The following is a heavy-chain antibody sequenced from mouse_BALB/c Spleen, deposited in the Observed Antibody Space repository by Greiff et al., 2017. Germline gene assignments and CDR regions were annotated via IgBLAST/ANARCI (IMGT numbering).Heavy chain of an antibody. CDR1: GYTFTDYE. D-gene: IGHD2-12*01. J-gene: IGHJ4*01. V-gene: IGHV1-15*01. Sequence: QVQLQQSGAELVRPGASVTLSCKASGYTFTDYEMHWVKQTPVHGLEWIGAIDPETGGTAYNQKFKGKATLIADKSSSTAYMELRSLTSEDSAVYYCTIPHYRKGAMDYWGQGTSVTVSS. CDR3: TIPHYRKGAMDY. CDR2: IDPETGGT.